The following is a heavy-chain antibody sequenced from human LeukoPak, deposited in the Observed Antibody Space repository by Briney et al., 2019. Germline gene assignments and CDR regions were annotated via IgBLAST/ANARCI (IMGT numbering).Heavy chain of an antibody. D-gene: IGHD4-17*01. Sequence: GGSLRLSCAASGFTFSSYAMSWVRQVPGKGLEWVSAISGSGYNTYYADSVKGRFTISRDNSENTLYLHMDTLRAEDTALYFCAKDRSGGTTTTVMVARGRGTLVTVSS. CDR1: GFTFSSYA. J-gene: IGHJ4*02. CDR3: AKDRSGGTTTTVMVA. CDR2: ISGSGYNT. V-gene: IGHV3-23*01.